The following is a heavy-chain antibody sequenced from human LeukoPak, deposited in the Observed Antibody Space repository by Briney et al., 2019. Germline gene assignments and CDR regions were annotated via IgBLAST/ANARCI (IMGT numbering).Heavy chain of an antibody. V-gene: IGHV5-51*01. J-gene: IGHJ5*02. CDR3: ARGPYAYTSSATLGSYNWFDP. CDR1: GYGFPNYW. Sequence: GESLKISCKGSGYGFPNYWIGWVRQMPGKGLEWMGIIYPGDSHTRYSPSFQDQVTISVDKSISTAYLQWSSLKASDTAMYYCARGPYAYTSSATLGSYNWFDPWGQGSLVTVSS. D-gene: IGHD2-2*02. CDR2: IYPGDSHT.